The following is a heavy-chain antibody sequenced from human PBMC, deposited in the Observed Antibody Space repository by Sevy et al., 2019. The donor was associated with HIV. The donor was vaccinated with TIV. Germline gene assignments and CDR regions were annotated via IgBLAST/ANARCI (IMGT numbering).Heavy chain of an antibody. D-gene: IGHD3-22*01. Sequence: GGSLRLSCAASGFTFNTHVMNWVRQAPGKGLEWVSSISGFGNTYYADSVRGRLTISRENAKNTRYLQMNSLRADDTAVYYCAKVLNPALESMMEVTVRSLKGFDVWGQGTMVTVSS. CDR2: ISGFGNT. V-gene: IGHV3-23*01. CDR3: AKVLNPALESMMEVTVRSLKGFDV. J-gene: IGHJ3*01. CDR1: GFTFNTHV.